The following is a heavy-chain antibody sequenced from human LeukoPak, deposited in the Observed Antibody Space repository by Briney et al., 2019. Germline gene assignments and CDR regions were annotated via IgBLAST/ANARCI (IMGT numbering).Heavy chain of an antibody. D-gene: IGHD3-3*01. J-gene: IGHJ5*02. V-gene: IGHV1-69*01. CDR3: ARDRDPPSTDFGVVIIHPWFDP. CDR2: IIPIFGTA. CDR1: GGTFSSYA. Sequence: ASVKVSCKASGGTFSSYAISWVRQAPGQGLEWMGGIIPIFGTANYAQKFQGRVTITADESTSTAYMELSSLRSEDTAVYYCARDRDPPSTDFGVVIIHPWFDPWGQGTLVTVSS.